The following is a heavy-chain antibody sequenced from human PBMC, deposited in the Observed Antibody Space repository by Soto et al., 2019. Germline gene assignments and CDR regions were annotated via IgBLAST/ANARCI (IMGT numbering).Heavy chain of an antibody. Sequence: GGSLRLSCVASGFGVNTYLMRWVRQAPGQGLEWLAHINPDGIQMFYVDSIKDRFTVSRDNAKNSVYPQMKSLRVEDTAVYYCARALDFISDYWGQGPLVTVSS. D-gene: IGHD1-1*01. CDR3: ARALDFISDY. J-gene: IGHJ4*01. V-gene: IGHV3-7*03. CDR2: INPDGIQM. CDR1: GFGVNTYL.